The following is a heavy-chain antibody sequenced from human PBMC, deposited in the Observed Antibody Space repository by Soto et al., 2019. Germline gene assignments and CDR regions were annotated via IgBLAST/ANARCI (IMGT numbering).Heavy chain of an antibody. V-gene: IGHV1-18*01. CDR1: GGTFSSYA. CDR3: ARVPIVVVVAANYYFDY. Sequence: GASVKVSCKASGGTFSSYAISWVRQAPGQGLEWMGWISAYNGNTNYAQKLQGRVTMTTDTSTSTAYMELRSLRSDDTAVYYCARVPIVVVVAANYYFDYWGQGTLVTVSS. D-gene: IGHD2-15*01. CDR2: ISAYNGNT. J-gene: IGHJ4*02.